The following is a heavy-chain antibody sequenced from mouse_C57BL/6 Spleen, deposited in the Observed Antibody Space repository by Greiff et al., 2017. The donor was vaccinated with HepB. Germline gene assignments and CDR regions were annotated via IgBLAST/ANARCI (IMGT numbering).Heavy chain of an antibody. CDR1: GYAFTNYL. CDR3: AIYYGSSPYYAMDY. J-gene: IGHJ4*01. V-gene: IGHV1-54*01. Sequence: VHLVESGAELVRPGTSVKVSCKASGYAFTNYLIEWVKQRPGQGLEWIGVINPGSGGTNYNEKFKGKATLTADKSSSTAYMQLSSLTSEDSAVYFCAIYYGSSPYYAMDYWGQGTSVTVSS. CDR2: INPGSGGT. D-gene: IGHD1-1*01.